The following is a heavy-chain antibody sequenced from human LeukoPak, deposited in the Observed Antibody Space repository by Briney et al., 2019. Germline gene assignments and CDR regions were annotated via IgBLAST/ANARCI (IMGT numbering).Heavy chain of an antibody. J-gene: IGHJ4*02. CDR3: AKDPDFWSGSDY. CDR2: ISGSGGST. D-gene: IGHD3-3*01. V-gene: IGHV3-23*01. Sequence: PGGSLRLSCAASGFTFSSSAMSWVRQAPGKGLEWVSAISGSGGSTYYADSVKGRFTISRDNSKNTLYLQVNSLRAEDTAVYYCAKDPDFWSGSDYWGQGTLVTVSS. CDR1: GFTFSSSA.